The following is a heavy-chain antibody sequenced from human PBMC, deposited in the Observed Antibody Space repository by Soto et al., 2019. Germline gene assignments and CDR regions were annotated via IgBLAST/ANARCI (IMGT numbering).Heavy chain of an antibody. CDR2: ISGGGGST. D-gene: IGHD5-18*01. Sequence: PGGSLRLSFAAAGFAVSGYAMNWVRQAPGKGLEWVSGISGGGGSTYYADSVKGRFTISRDNSKNTLYLQMNSLRAEDTAVYYCARDPLWGTAMVLWYFDLWGRGTLVTVSS. CDR3: ARDPLWGTAMVLWYFDL. V-gene: IGHV3-23*01. CDR1: GFAVSGYA. J-gene: IGHJ2*01.